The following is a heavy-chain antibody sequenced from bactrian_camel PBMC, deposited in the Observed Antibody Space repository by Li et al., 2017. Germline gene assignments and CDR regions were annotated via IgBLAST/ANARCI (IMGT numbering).Heavy chain of an antibody. J-gene: IGHJ4*01. D-gene: IGHD2*01. CDR3: AALAVSAGAGRYGGLCYTPSEGYEYTD. CDR2: IDSDCST. CDR1: GDSLSKYC. Sequence: QLVESGGGLVQPRGSLRLSCTASGDSLSKYCMGWFRQAPGKEREGVAAIDSDCSTSYADSVKGRFTISQDNAKNTVSLQMNSLKPEDTAMYSCAALAVSAGAGRYGGLCYTPSEGYEYTDWGQGTQVTVS. V-gene: IGHV3S53*01.